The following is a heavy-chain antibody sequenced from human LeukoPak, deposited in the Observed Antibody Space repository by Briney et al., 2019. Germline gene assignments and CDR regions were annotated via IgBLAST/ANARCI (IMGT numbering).Heavy chain of an antibody. V-gene: IGHV3-9*01. CDR2: ISWNSGSI. CDR1: GLTFSSSW. J-gene: IGHJ4*02. CDR3: AKDNRRHYTSGPNPDSLH. D-gene: IGHD6-19*01. Sequence: PGGSLRLSCAVSGLTFSSSWMDWVRQPPGKGLEWVSGISWNSGSIDYADSVKGRFTISRDNAKNSLYLQMNSLRVEDTAFYYCAKDNRRHYTSGPNPDSLHWGQGALVTVSP.